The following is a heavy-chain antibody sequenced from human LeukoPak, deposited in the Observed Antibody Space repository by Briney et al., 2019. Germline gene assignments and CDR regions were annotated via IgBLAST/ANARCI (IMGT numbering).Heavy chain of an antibody. CDR2: LYPGDSNT. Sequence: PGESLKISCKGSGYNFTSYWIGWVRPMTGKGLEWMGNLYPGDSNTRYRASFQGQVTISADKSISTAYLQWSRRKVSDTDMDVCARLKEDDSSGLEAFDIWGQGTMVTVSS. V-gene: IGHV5-51*01. J-gene: IGHJ3*02. D-gene: IGHD3-22*01. CDR3: ARLKEDDSSGLEAFDI. CDR1: GYNFTSYW.